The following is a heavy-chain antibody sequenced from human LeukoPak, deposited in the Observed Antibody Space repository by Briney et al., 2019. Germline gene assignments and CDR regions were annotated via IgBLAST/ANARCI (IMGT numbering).Heavy chain of an antibody. J-gene: IGHJ4*02. V-gene: IGHV1-18*01. Sequence: ASVKVSCKASGDTFTSSGISWVRQAPGQGLEWMGWISAYNGNTNYAQKLQGRVTMTTDTSTSTAYMELRSLRSDDTAVYYCARDSEDFWSGYGEYYFDYWGQGTLVTVSS. CDR1: GDTFTSSG. CDR3: ARDSEDFWSGYGEYYFDY. CDR2: ISAYNGNT. D-gene: IGHD3-3*01.